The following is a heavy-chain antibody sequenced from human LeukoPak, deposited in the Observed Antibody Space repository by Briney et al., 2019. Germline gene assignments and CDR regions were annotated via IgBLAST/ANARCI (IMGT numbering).Heavy chain of an antibody. CDR3: ARVGRIAVD. CDR2: IYTSGST. Sequence: SETLSLTCTVSGGSISSGSYYWSWIRQPAGKGLEWIGRIYTSGSTNYNPSLKSRVTISVDTSKNQFSLKLSSVTAADTAVYYCARVGRIAVDWGQGTLVTVSS. D-gene: IGHD6-19*01. CDR1: GGSISSGSYY. V-gene: IGHV4-61*02. J-gene: IGHJ4*02.